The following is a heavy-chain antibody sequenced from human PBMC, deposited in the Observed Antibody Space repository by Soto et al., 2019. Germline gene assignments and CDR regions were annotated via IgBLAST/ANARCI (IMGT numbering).Heavy chain of an antibody. D-gene: IGHD4-17*01. V-gene: IGHV3-33*01. CDR3: ARAGGTTVTGLWHFDS. CDR2: LWYDGTQK. J-gene: IGHJ4*02. CDR1: GFTFNTYS. Sequence: QVQLEESGGGVVQPGRSLRLSCEASGFTFNTYSMHWVRQPPGKGLEWLAALWYDGTQKYYADSVKGRLIISRDNSKKTLYLEMNSLRAEDTAVYYCARAGGTTVTGLWHFDSWGQGTLVTVSS.